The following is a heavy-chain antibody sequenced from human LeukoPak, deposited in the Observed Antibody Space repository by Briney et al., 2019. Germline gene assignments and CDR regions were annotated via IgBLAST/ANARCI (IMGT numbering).Heavy chain of an antibody. CDR3: ASGPKITTPIPTYNRFDP. V-gene: IGHV1-69*01. Sequence: ASVKVSCKASGGTFSSYAISWVRQAPGQGLEWMGGIIPIFGTANYAQKFQGRVTITADESTSTAYMELSSLRSEDTAVYYCASGPKITTPIPTYNRFDPWGQGTLVTVSS. J-gene: IGHJ5*02. CDR2: IIPIFGTA. CDR1: GGTFSSYA. D-gene: IGHD3-22*01.